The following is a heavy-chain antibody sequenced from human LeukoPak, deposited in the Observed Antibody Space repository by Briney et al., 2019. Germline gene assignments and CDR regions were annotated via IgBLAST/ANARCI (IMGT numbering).Heavy chain of an antibody. J-gene: IGHJ4*02. D-gene: IGHD6-6*01. Sequence: PGGSLRLSCAASEFTFSRYWMSWVRQAPGKGLEWVANIKQDGSTKYYLDSVKGRLTVSRDNAKNSVFLQINSLRAEDTAIYYCARIGYSSSSFDYWGQGTRVTVSS. CDR1: EFTFSRYW. CDR3: ARIGYSSSSFDY. CDR2: IKQDGSTK. V-gene: IGHV3-7*03.